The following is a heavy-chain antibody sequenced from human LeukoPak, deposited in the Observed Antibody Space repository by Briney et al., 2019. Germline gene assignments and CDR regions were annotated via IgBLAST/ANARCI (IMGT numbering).Heavy chain of an antibody. CDR1: GFTFSTYW. D-gene: IGHD3-3*01. CDR2: IKSDGST. V-gene: IGHV3-74*01. J-gene: IGHJ1*01. Sequence: PGGSLRLSCAASGFTFSTYWMHWVRQAPGKGLVWFSRIKSDGSTNYADSVKGRFTISRDNAKNTLSLQMNSLRPEDTGVYYCARAPSEIGGYYPEYFRHWGQGTLVTVSS. CDR3: ARAPSEIGGYYPEYFRH.